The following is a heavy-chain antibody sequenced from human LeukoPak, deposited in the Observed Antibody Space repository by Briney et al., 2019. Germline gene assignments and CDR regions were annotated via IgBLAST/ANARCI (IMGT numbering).Heavy chain of an antibody. D-gene: IGHD3-22*01. CDR3: ARDPYYYDSSGYYYGLHY. V-gene: IGHV1-2*06. CDR1: GYTFTGYY. J-gene: IGHJ4*02. Sequence: ASVKVSCKASGYTFTGYYIHWVRQAPGQGLEWMGRINPNSGGTNYAQKFQGRVTMTRDTSISTAYMELSRLRSDDTAVYYCARDPYYYDSSGYYYGLHYWGQGTLVTVSS. CDR2: INPNSGGT.